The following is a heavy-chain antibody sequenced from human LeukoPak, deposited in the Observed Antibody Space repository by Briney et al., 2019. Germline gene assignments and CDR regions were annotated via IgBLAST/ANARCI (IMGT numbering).Heavy chain of an antibody. CDR1: GFTFSSYG. Sequence: GGSLRLSCAASGFTFSSYGMHWVRQAPGKGLEWVTFIRSDGSNKYYADPVKGRFTISRDNSKNTLYLQMNSLRAEDTAVYYCAKEWDLSFDYWGQGTLVTVSS. V-gene: IGHV3-30*02. J-gene: IGHJ4*02. CDR2: IRSDGSNK. CDR3: AKEWDLSFDY. D-gene: IGHD1-26*01.